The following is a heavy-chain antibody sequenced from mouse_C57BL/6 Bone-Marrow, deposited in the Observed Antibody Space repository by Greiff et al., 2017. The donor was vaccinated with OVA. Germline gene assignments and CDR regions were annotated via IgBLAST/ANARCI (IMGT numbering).Heavy chain of an antibody. J-gene: IGHJ3*01. CDR1: GYTFTSYG. Sequence: QVQLQQSGAELARPGASVKLSCKASGYTFTSYGISWVKQRTGQGLEWIGEIYPRSGNTYYNEKFKGKATLTADKSSSTAYMELRSLTAEDSAVYFCANIYDYDAWFAYWGQGTLVTVSA. CDR2: IYPRSGNT. CDR3: ANIYDYDAWFAY. D-gene: IGHD2-4*01. V-gene: IGHV1-81*01.